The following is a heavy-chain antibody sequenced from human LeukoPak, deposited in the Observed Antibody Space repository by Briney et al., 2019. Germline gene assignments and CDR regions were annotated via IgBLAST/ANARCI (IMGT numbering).Heavy chain of an antibody. J-gene: IGHJ4*02. CDR2: ISGSGGST. CDR3: AKISDYYDSSGYYPPPDY. Sequence: GGSLRLSCAASGFTFSSYAMSWVCQAPGKGLEWVSAISGSGGSTYYADSVKGRFTISRDNSKNTLYLQMNSLRAEDTAVYYCAKISDYYDSSGYYPPPDYWGQGTLVTVSS. V-gene: IGHV3-23*01. CDR1: GFTFSSYA. D-gene: IGHD3-22*01.